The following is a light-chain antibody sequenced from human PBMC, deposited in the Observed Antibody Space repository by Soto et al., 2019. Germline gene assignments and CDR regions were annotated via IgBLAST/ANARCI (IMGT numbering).Light chain of an antibody. CDR1: QRISWY. J-gene: IGKJ4*01. V-gene: IGKV1-8*01. CDR2: AAS. CDR3: QQYYSYPPP. Sequence: AIRITQSPSSFSASTGDRVTITCRSSQRISWYLAWYTQKPGKAHKLPIDAASTMQSGVPSTFSGSGSGTDFTLTISCLQSEDFATYYCQQYYSYPPPFGGGTKVDIK.